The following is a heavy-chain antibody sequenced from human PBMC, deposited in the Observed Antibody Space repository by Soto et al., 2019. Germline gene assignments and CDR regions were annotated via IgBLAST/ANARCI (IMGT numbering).Heavy chain of an antibody. CDR1: GGTSSSYA. V-gene: IGHV1-69*06. CDR3: ARNGGHYYDSSGYWGGDY. Sequence: QVQLVQSGAEVKKPGSSVKVSCKASGGTSSSYAISWVRQAPGQGLEWMGGIIPIFGTANYAQKFQGRVTITADKSTSTAYMELSSLRSEDTAVYYCARNGGHYYDSSGYWGGDYWGQGTLVTVSS. D-gene: IGHD3-22*01. J-gene: IGHJ4*02. CDR2: IIPIFGTA.